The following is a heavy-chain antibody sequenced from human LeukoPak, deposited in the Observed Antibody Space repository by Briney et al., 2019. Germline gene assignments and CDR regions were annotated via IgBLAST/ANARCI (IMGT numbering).Heavy chain of an antibody. V-gene: IGHV3-11*04. J-gene: IGHJ6*03. Sequence: PGGSLRLSCAASGFTFSDYYMSWIRQAPGKGLEWVSYISSSGSTIYYADSVKGRFTISRDNAKNSLYLQMNSLRAEDTAVYYCARGQLELSLIYYMDVWGKGTTATVSS. CDR3: ARGQLELSLIYYMDV. CDR2: ISSSGSTI. CDR1: GFTFSDYY. D-gene: IGHD1-1*01.